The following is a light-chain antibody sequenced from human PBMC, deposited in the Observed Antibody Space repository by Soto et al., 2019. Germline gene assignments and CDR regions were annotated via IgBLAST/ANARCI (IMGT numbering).Light chain of an antibody. CDR1: SSNIGAGYD. V-gene: IGLV1-40*01. CDR3: QSYDSTLSGVV. J-gene: IGLJ2*01. CDR2: FNN. Sequence: QSVLTQPPSVSGAPGQRVTISCTGSSSNIGAGYDVHWYQHLPGTAPKLLIYFNNNRPSGVPDRFSGSKSGTSASLAITGLRPEDEASYFRQSYDSTLSGVVFGGGTKVTVL.